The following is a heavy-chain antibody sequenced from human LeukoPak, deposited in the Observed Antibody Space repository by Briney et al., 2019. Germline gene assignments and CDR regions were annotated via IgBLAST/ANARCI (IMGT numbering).Heavy chain of an antibody. D-gene: IGHD6-6*01. Sequence: SETLSLTCTVSGGSISSYYWSWIRQPPGKGLEWIGYIYHSGSTYYNPSLKSRVTISVDRSKNQFSLKLSSVTAADTAVYYCARDSSSSGYWGQGTLVTVSS. CDR2: IYHSGST. V-gene: IGHV4-59*12. CDR1: GGSISSYY. CDR3: ARDSSSSGY. J-gene: IGHJ4*02.